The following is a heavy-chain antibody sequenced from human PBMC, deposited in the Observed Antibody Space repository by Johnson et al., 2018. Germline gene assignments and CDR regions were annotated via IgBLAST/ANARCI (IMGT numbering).Heavy chain of an antibody. CDR2: FYYTGST. D-gene: IGHD4-17*01. J-gene: IGHJ6*03. V-gene: IGHV4-59*01. Sequence: QVQLQESGPGLVKPSETLSLTCTVSGGSISTYYWSWIRQPPGKGLEWIGFFYYTGSTNYNPSLRSRVTISVDTSKNRFSRKLGSVTAADTAVYYCARGDYGDHYYYYYYMDVWGKGTTVTVSS. CDR1: GGSISTYY. CDR3: ARGDYGDHYYYYYYMDV.